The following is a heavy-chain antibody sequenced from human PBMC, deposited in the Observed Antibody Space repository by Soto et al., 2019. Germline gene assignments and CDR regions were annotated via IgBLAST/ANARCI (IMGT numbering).Heavy chain of an antibody. V-gene: IGHV3-66*01. Sequence: PGGSLRLSCAASGFIVSNNYMSWARQAPGKGLEWVSVIYRGGDSYYADSVKGRFTTSRDISKNTLYLQMNSLRADDTAMYYCARDSYSRDWGQGTLVTVSS. CDR3: ARDSYSRD. CDR2: IYRGGDS. CDR1: GFIVSNNY. D-gene: IGHD6-13*01. J-gene: IGHJ4*02.